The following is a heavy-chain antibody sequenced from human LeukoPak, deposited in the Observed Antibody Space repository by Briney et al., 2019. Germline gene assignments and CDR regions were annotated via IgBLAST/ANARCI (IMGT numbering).Heavy chain of an antibody. D-gene: IGHD6-19*01. CDR2: ISSSSSYI. Sequence: GGSLRLSCAASGFTFSSYSMNWVRQAPGKGLEWVSSISSSSSYIYYADSVKGRFTISRDNAKNSLYLQMNSLRAEDTAVYYCARVSGFDIAVASDFDYWGQGTLVTVSS. J-gene: IGHJ4*02. V-gene: IGHV3-21*01. CDR3: ARVSGFDIAVASDFDY. CDR1: GFTFSSYS.